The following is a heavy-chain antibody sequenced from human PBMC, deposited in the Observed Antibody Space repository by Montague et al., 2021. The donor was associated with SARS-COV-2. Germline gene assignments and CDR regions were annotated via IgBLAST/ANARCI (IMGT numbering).Heavy chain of an antibody. CDR1: GGSFSNYY. J-gene: IGHJ3*02. Sequence: SETLSLTCAISGGSFSNYYWSWIRQPPGKGLEWMGEVNQSGTTIYNPSVKSGVTISEDTSKNQFYLRLNSVTAADTAVYYCARGWRPVVVPGAGPAGRAFDIWGQGTMVTVAS. V-gene: IGHV4-34*01. D-gene: IGHD2-2*01. CDR2: VNQSGTT. CDR3: ARGWRPVVVPGAGPAGRAFDI.